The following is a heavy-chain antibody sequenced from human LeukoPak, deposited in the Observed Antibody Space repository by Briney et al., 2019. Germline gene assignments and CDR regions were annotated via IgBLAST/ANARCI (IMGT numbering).Heavy chain of an antibody. CDR2: ISSSGGVP. CDR1: GFDFRYYA. V-gene: IGHV3-23*01. J-gene: IGHJ4*02. D-gene: IGHD3-10*02. Sequence: GGSLRLSCAASGFDFRYYAMNWVRQAPGKGLEWVSTISSSGGVPYYADSVKGRFNISRDNSKNTLYLEMSSLRAEDTAVYYCAKDVRGTHVYYFEFWGQGSLVTVSS. CDR3: AKDVRGTHVYYFEF.